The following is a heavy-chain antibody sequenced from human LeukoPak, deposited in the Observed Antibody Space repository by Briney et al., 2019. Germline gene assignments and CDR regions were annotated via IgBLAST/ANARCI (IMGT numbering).Heavy chain of an antibody. CDR1: GFTVSSNY. V-gene: IGHV3-53*01. CDR3: ARVKVRGVFLDGPHFDY. CDR2: IYSGGST. D-gene: IGHD3-10*01. J-gene: IGHJ4*02. Sequence: GGSLRLSCAASGFTVSSNYMSWVRQAPGKGLEWVSVIYSGGSTYYADSVKGRFTISRDNSKNTLYLQMNSLRAEDTAVYYCARVKVRGVFLDGPHFDYWGQGTLVTVSS.